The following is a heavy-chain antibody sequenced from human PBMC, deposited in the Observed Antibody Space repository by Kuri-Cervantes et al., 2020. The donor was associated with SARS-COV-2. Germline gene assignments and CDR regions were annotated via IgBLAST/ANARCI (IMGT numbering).Heavy chain of an antibody. CDR1: GGSISSYY. CDR2: IYYSGST. Sequence: GSLRLSCTVSGGSISSYYWSWIRQPPGKGLEWIGYIYYSGSTNYNPSLKSRVTISVDTSKNQFSLKLSSVTAADTAVYYCARAVSGYDYVWGSYRRAYYFDYWGQGTLVTVSS. J-gene: IGHJ4*02. V-gene: IGHV4-59*12. D-gene: IGHD3-16*02. CDR3: ARAVSGYDYVWGSYRRAYYFDY.